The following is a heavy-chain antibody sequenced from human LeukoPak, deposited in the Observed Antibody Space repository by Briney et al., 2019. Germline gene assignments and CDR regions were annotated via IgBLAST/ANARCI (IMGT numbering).Heavy chain of an antibody. Sequence: PGGSLRLSCAASGFTFSTYSMNWVRQAPGKGLEWVSYICSRSDCAYYADSVKGRFTISRDNAKNSLYLQMTSLRDEDTAVYYCARAGWLRGTNRSGGRFDYWGQGTLVTVSS. CDR2: ICSRSDCA. V-gene: IGHV3-21*01. CDR3: ARAGWLRGTNRSGGRFDY. CDR1: GFTFSTYS. J-gene: IGHJ4*02. D-gene: IGHD5-12*01.